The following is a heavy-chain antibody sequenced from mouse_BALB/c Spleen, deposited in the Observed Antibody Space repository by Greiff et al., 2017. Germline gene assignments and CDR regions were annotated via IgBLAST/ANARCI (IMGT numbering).Heavy chain of an antibody. CDR3: AREGSYYGSSSFAY. CDR1: GFTFSDYY. J-gene: IGHJ3*01. D-gene: IGHD1-1*01. CDR2: ISDGGSYT. V-gene: IGHV5-4*02. Sequence: EVQVVESGGGLVKPGGSLKLSCAASGFTFSDYYMYWVRQTPEKRLEWVATISDGGSYTYYPDSVKGRFTISRDNAKNNLYLQMSSLKSEDTAMYYGAREGSYYGSSSFAYWGQGTLVTVSA.